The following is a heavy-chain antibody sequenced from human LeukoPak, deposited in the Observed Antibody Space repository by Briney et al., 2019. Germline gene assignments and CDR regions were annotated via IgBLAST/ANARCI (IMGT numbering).Heavy chain of an antibody. V-gene: IGHV4-59*08. D-gene: IGHD6-13*01. CDR3: ARLGIAAAGTVHYFDY. J-gene: IGHJ4*02. CDR1: GGSISSYY. Sequence: SETLSLTCTVSGGSISSYYWSWIRQPPGKGLEWIGYIYYSGSTNYNPSLKSRVTISVDTSKNQFSLKLSSVTAADTAVYYCARLGIAAAGTVHYFDYWGQGTLVTVSS. CDR2: IYYSGST.